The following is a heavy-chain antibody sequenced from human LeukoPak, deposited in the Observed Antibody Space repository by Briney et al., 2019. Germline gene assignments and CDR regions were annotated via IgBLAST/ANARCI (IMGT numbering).Heavy chain of an antibody. CDR2: IYGGGST. Sequence: PGGSLRLSCAASGFTVSSNFMSWVRQAPGKGLEWVSVIYGGGSTYYADSVKGRLTISRDTSKNTLYLQMNSLRAEDTAVYYCAREGYCSSTSCYLSYYYYYMDVWGKGTTVTVSS. CDR3: AREGYCSSTSCYLSYYYYYMDV. D-gene: IGHD2-2*01. CDR1: GFTVSSNF. J-gene: IGHJ6*03. V-gene: IGHV3-53*05.